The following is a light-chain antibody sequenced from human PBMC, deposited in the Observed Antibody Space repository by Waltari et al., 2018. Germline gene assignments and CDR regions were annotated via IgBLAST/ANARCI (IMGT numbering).Light chain of an antibody. CDR1: QDISHY. Sequence: DIQMTQSPSSLSASIGARVTFTCQASQDISHYLNWFQQKPGKAPKLLIYDASHLETGVPSRFSGSGSGTDFTLTISSLQPEDVATYYCQQYENLPLTFGGGTKVEI. CDR2: DAS. CDR3: QQYENLPLT. V-gene: IGKV1-33*01. J-gene: IGKJ4*02.